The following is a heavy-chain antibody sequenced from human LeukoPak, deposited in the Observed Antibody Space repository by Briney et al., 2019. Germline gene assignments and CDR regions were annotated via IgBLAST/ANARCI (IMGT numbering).Heavy chain of an antibody. V-gene: IGHV4-59*08. J-gene: IGHJ4*02. Sequence: SETLSLTCTVSGGSISNYYWSWIRQPPGKGLEWIGYIYYSGSTNYNPSLKSRVTISIDTISLDMSKKQFSLKLSSVTAADTAVYYCARHPRGRNYDILTGPYFDYWGQGTLVTVSS. D-gene: IGHD3-9*01. CDR2: IYYSGST. CDR3: ARHPRGRNYDILTGPYFDY. CDR1: GGSISNYY.